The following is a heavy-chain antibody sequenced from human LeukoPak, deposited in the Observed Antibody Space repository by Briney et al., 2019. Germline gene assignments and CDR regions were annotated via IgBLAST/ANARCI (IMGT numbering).Heavy chain of an antibody. CDR3: AKSLAATPYLFDY. V-gene: IGHV3-23*01. D-gene: IGHD2-15*01. Sequence: GGSLRLSCAASGFTFSSYAMTWVRQAPGKGLEWVSVISGSGGSAHYADSAKGRFTISRDNSKKTLYLQMNSLRAEDTAVYYCAKSLAATPYLFDYWGQGTLVTVSS. CDR1: GFTFSSYA. CDR2: ISGSGGSA. J-gene: IGHJ4*02.